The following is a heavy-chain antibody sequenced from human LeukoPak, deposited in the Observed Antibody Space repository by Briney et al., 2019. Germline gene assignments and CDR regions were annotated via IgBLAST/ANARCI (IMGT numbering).Heavy chain of an antibody. CDR2: INHSGST. J-gene: IGHJ5*02. CDR3: ARGGYYDSSGYLGLS. D-gene: IGHD3-22*01. V-gene: IGHV4-34*01. Sequence: SETLSLTCAVHGGSFSGYYWSWIRQPPGKGLEWIGEINHSGSTNYSPSLKSLVTISVDTAKNQFSLKLSSVTAADTAVYYCARGGYYDSSGYLGLSWGQGTLVTVSS. CDR1: GGSFSGYY.